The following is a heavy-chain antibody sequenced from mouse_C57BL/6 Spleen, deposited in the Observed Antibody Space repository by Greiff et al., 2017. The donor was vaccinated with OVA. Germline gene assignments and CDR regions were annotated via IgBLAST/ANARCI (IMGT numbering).Heavy chain of an antibody. Sequence: EVLLVEPGADLVKPGGSLKLSCAASGFTFSSYGMSWVHQTPDKRLEWVATISSGGSYTYYPDNVKGRFTISGDNAKNTLYLQMSSLKSEDAAMYYCARPKFITTVAYAVDYWGQGTSVTVSS. CDR3: ARPKFITTVAYAVDY. V-gene: IGHV5-6*01. J-gene: IGHJ4*01. D-gene: IGHD1-1*01. CDR1: GFTFSSYG. CDR2: ISSGGSYT.